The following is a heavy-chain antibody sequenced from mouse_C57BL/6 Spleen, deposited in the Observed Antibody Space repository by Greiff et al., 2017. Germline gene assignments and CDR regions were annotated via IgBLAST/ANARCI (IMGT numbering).Heavy chain of an antibody. V-gene: IGHV1-82*01. CDR3: AREGSGYAGIAMDY. Sequence: QVQLQQSGPELVKPGASVKISCKASGYAFSSSWMNWVQQRHGTGLEWIGRIYPGDGDTNYNGKFKGKATLTADKSSSTAYMQLSSLTSEDSAVYFCAREGSGYAGIAMDYWGQGTSVTVSS. CDR1: GYAFSSSW. CDR2: IYPGDGDT. D-gene: IGHD3-2*02. J-gene: IGHJ4*01.